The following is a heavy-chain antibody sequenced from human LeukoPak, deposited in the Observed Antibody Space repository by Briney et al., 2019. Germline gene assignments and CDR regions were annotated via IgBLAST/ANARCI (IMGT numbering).Heavy chain of an antibody. J-gene: IGHJ3*02. CDR1: GYSFTGYH. V-gene: IGHV1-69*13. D-gene: IGHD4-17*01. CDR3: ARDRVWHDYGDYGVPLDAFDI. CDR2: IIPIFGTA. Sequence: GASVKVSCKASGYSFTGYHMHWVRQAPGQGLEWMGGIIPIFGTANYAQKFQGRVTITADDSTSTAYMELSSLRSEDTAVYYCARDRVWHDYGDYGVPLDAFDIWGQGTMVTVSS.